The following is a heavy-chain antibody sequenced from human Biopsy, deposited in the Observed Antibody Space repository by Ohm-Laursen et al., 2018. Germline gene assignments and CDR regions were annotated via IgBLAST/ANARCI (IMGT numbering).Heavy chain of an antibody. CDR1: GGTFTTYG. CDR2: IIPILGRP. J-gene: IGHJ6*04. CDR3: AREQHPYIDVLTDSFSYVPMDV. D-gene: IGHD3-9*01. Sequence: SSVKVSCKASGGTFTTYGFNWVRQAPGQGLEWMGRIIPILGRPTYAQKFQGRVTITAGTSTGTVFMDLSTLRSEDSALYYCAREQHPYIDVLTDSFSYVPMDVWGAGTTVTVPS. V-gene: IGHV1-69*04.